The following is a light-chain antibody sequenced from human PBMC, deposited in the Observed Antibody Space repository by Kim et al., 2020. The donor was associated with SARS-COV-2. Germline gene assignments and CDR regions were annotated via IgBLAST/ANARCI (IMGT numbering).Light chain of an antibody. CDR1: QSIRNA. J-gene: IGKJ4*01. V-gene: IGKV1-6*01. Sequence: AIQMTQSPSSLSASVGDRVTITCRASQSIRNALGWYQRKPGKAPKLLMYPASTLQSGVPSRFSGSGSGTDFTLTISSLQPEDFATYFCLQDHDYPLTFGGGTKVDIK. CDR2: PAS. CDR3: LQDHDYPLT.